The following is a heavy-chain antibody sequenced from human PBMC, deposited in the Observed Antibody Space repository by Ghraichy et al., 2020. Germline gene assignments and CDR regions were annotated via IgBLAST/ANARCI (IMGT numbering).Heavy chain of an antibody. CDR2: IYYSGST. D-gene: IGHD1-26*01. V-gene: IGHV4-39*01. Sequence: SETLSLTCTVSGGSISSSSYYWDWIRQPPGKGLEWIGSIYYSGSTYYNSSLKSRVTISVDTSKNQFSLKLSSVTAADTAVCYCARRATASFDYWGQGTLVTVSS. CDR1: GGSISSSSYY. CDR3: ARRATASFDY. J-gene: IGHJ4*02.